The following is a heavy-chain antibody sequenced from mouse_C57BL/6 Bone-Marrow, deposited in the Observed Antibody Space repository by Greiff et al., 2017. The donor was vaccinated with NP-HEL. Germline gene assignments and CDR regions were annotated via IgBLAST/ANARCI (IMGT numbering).Heavy chain of an antibody. Sequence: EVKVVESGGDLVKPGGSLKLSCAASGFTFSSYGMSWVRQTPDKRLEWVATISSGGSYTYYPDSVKGRITIFRDIAKNTLYLQMSILKSGDTAMYYCARHGYYGRGDYFDYWGQGTTLTVSS. V-gene: IGHV5-6*01. CDR3: ARHGYYGRGDYFDY. CDR2: ISSGGSYT. J-gene: IGHJ2*01. D-gene: IGHD1-1*01. CDR1: GFTFSSYG.